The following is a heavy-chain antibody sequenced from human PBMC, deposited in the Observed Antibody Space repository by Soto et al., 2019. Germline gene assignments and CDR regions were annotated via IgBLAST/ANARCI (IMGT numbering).Heavy chain of an antibody. J-gene: IGHJ3*02. D-gene: IGHD3-22*01. CDR1: GFTFSNYA. CDR2: ISGSGRST. V-gene: IGHV3-23*01. CDR3: ARGYYYVSSGYYTLDVFEI. Sequence: GGSLRLSCAASGFTFSNYAMSWVRQAPGKGLEWVSGISGSGRSTYYADSVKGRFTITRDNSKNTMYLQMNSLRAEDTAVYYCARGYYYVSSGYYTLDVFEIWGQGTMVTVSS.